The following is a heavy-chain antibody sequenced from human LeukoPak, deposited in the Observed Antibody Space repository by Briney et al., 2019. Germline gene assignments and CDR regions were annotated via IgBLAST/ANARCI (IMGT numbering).Heavy chain of an antibody. V-gene: IGHV1-2*02. Sequence: ASVKVSCKASGYTFTHYYIHWVRQAPGQGLEWMAWINSNSGGTNYAQKFQGRLTLTRDTSMSTAYVELSRLTSDDTAVYYCARRADRGGKYYGMDVWGQGTTVTVS. CDR1: GYTFTHYY. J-gene: IGHJ6*02. CDR2: INSNSGGT. CDR3: ARRADRGGKYYGMDV. D-gene: IGHD3-16*01.